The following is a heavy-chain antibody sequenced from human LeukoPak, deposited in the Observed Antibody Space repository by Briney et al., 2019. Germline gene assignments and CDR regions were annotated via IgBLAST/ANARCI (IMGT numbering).Heavy chain of an antibody. CDR3: ARTSNPRNWFDP. CDR1: GYTFTNYG. V-gene: IGHV1-46*01. CDR2: INHSGGST. Sequence: ASVKVSCKASGYTFTNYGISWVRQAPGQGLEWMGIINHSGGSTNYAQKFQGRVTMTRDTSASTVYMELTSLRSEDTAVYYCARTSNPRNWFDPWGQGTLLTVSP. J-gene: IGHJ5*02.